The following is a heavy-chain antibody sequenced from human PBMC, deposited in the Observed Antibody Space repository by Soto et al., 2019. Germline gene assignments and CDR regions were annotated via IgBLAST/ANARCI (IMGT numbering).Heavy chain of an antibody. CDR3: VRDFGWYFRSGYMDV. CDR1: GFLVSSKY. J-gene: IGHJ6*03. D-gene: IGHD3-3*01. Sequence: GGSLRLSCAASGFLVSSKYMSWVRQAPGKGLEWVSLIQSGGSTYYAGSVKGRFTISRDNSENTLFLQMNSLRVEDTAMYYCVRDFGWYFRSGYMDVWGDGATVTV. CDR2: IQSGGST. V-gene: IGHV3-66*01.